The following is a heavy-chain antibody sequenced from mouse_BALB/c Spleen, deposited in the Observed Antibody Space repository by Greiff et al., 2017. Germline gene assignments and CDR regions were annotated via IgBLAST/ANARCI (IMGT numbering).Heavy chain of an antibody. V-gene: IGHV7-3*02. D-gene: IGHD2-10*01. CDR3: ARPSYYGDYFDY. Sequence: EVQLQESGGGLVQPGGSLRLSCATSGFTFTDYYMSWVRQPPGKALEWLGFIRNKANGYTTEYSASVKGRFTISRDNSQSILYLQMNTLRAEDSATYYCARPSYYGDYFDYWGQGTTLTVSS. CDR1: GFTFTDYY. J-gene: IGHJ2*01. CDR2: IRNKANGYTT.